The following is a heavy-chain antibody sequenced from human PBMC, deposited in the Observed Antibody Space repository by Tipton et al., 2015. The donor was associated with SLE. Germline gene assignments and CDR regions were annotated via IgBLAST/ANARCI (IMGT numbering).Heavy chain of an antibody. CDR1: GYSFTMYW. CDR3: AKVRSGSFRDAFDD. J-gene: IGHJ3*01. V-gene: IGHV5-51*03. CDR2: IFPDDSDT. D-gene: IGHD3-10*01. Sequence: QSGAEVKKPGESLKISCKGSGYSFTMYWIGWVRQMPGRGLEWMGIIFPDDSDTRFAPSFQGKVTISVDKSINTAFLQWNTLEASDTAMYYCAKVRSGSFRDAFDDWGQGTMVTVSS.